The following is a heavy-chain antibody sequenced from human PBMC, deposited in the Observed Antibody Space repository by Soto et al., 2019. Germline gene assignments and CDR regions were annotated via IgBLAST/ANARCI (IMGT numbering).Heavy chain of an antibody. Sequence: QAQLVQSGAEVKKPGASVKVSCKASGYIFSSYGISWVRQAPGQGLEWMGWVSAYNGNTNYPQKLQGRVTMTTETSTSTAYMELRSLRSDDTAMYYCARAHVVRGSYYDYWGQGTLVTVSS. D-gene: IGHD1-26*01. CDR3: ARAHVVRGSYYDY. J-gene: IGHJ4*02. V-gene: IGHV1-18*01. CDR2: VSAYNGNT. CDR1: GYIFSSYG.